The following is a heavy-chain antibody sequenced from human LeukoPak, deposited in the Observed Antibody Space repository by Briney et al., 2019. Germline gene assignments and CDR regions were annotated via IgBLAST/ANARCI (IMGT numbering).Heavy chain of an antibody. CDR1: GGSFSGYY. V-gene: IGHV4-34*01. J-gene: IGHJ4*02. CDR2: INHSGST. Sequence: SETLSLTCAVYGGSFSGYYWSWIRQPPGKGLEWIGEINHSGSTNYNPSLKSRVTISVDTSKKQFSLKLSSVTAADTAVYYCARKGYCSSSSCYPLLYYFDYWGQGTLVTVSS. D-gene: IGHD2-2*01. CDR3: ARKGYCSSSSCYPLLYYFDY.